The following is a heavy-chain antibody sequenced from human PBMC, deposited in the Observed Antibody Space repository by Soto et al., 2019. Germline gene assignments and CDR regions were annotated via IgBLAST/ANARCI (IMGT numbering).Heavy chain of an antibody. CDR1: GFTLSTYA. Sequence: GGSLRLSCAASGFTLSTYAMHWVRQAPGKGLEWVALISHNGHDKYYADSVKGRFTISRDSSKNTLSLQMSSLRVEDTAVYYCARELGLPSHYGMDLWGQGTTVTVSS. V-gene: IGHV3-30-3*01. CDR2: ISHNGHDK. J-gene: IGHJ6*01. CDR3: ARELGLPSHYGMDL. D-gene: IGHD2-15*01.